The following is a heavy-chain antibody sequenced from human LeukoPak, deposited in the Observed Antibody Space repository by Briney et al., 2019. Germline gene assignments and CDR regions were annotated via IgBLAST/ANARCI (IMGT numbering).Heavy chain of an antibody. CDR3: ANIAAAGYFDY. D-gene: IGHD6-13*01. V-gene: IGHV3-7*03. Sequence: GGSLRLSCVASGFTFSSYWMTWVRQAPGKGLEWVANIKQGGSEKYYVDSVKGRFTISRDNAKNSLYMQMNSLRAEDTAVYYCANIAAAGYFDYWGQGTLVTVSS. CDR2: IKQGGSEK. CDR1: GFTFSSYW. J-gene: IGHJ4*02.